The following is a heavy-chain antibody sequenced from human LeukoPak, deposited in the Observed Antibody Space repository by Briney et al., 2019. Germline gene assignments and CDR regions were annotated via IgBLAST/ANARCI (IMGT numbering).Heavy chain of an antibody. Sequence: ASVKVSRKASGYTFTDYYMHWVRQAAGQGLEWMGWIVTNNGGTNYAQNFKGRVTMTRDTSVSTAYVEVSDLKSDDTAVYYCARGGPHHGFDIWAQGTMVTVSS. V-gene: IGHV1-2*02. CDR3: ARGGPHHGFDI. J-gene: IGHJ3*02. CDR2: IVTNNGGT. CDR1: GYTFTDYY.